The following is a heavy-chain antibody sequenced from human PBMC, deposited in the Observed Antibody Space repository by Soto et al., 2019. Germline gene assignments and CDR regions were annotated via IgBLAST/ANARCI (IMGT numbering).Heavy chain of an antibody. J-gene: IGHJ3*01. CDR1: GGSISSYY. Sequence: SETLSLTCTVSGGSISSYYWIWIRQPPGKGLEWIGYIYYSGSTNYNPSLKSRVTISVDTSKNQFSLKLSSVTAADTAVYYCARRYGSAFDFWGQGTMVTVSS. V-gene: IGHV4-59*08. D-gene: IGHD1-20*01. CDR2: IYYSGST. CDR3: ARRYGSAFDF.